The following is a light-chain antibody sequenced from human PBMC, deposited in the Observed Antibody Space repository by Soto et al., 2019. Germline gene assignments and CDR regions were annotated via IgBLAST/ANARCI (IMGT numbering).Light chain of an antibody. J-gene: IGKJ4*01. CDR3: QQYGTSPTFT. CDR1: QSINNDY. V-gene: IGKV3-20*01. CDR2: GAS. Sequence: EIVLTQSRGTLSLSPGDRATLSCRASQSINNDYLGWYQQKPGQAPRLLIYGASSRATGIPDRFSGSGSGTDFTLTISRLEPEDFAVYYCQQYGTSPTFTFGGGTKVEIK.